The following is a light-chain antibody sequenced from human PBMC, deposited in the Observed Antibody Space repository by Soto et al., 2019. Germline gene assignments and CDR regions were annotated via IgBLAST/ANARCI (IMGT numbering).Light chain of an antibody. V-gene: IGLV1-44*01. CDR2: SND. CDR3: AAWDDILNGYV. J-gene: IGLJ1*01. Sequence: QSVLTQPPSASGTPGQRVTISCSGGNSNIGSNTVNWYQQLPGTAPKLLINSNDQRPSGVPDRFSGSKSGTPASLAISGLQSEDEADYYCAAWDDILNGYVFATGTKSPS. CDR1: NSNIGSNT.